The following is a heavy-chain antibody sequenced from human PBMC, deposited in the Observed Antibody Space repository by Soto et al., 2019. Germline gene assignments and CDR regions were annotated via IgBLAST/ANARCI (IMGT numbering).Heavy chain of an antibody. CDR1: GFIFRNYL. CDR2: IKEDGSER. CDR3: AREKRANGYFDY. D-gene: IGHD6-25*01. V-gene: IGHV3-7*01. J-gene: IGHJ4*02. Sequence: ESGGGLVQPGESLRLSCAASGFIFRNYLMSCVRQAPGRGLEWVANIKEDGSERYYVDSVNGRFTISRDNAKNSLYLEMTRPRADDTAIYYCAREKRANGYFDYWGQGTRVTVSS.